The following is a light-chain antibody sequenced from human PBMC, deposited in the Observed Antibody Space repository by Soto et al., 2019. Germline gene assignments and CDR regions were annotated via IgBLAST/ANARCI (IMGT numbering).Light chain of an antibody. CDR3: HQYGSSPQA. J-gene: IGKJ3*01. Sequence: EIVLTQSPGTLSLSPGERVTLSCRASQSVTRSFLAWYQQKPGQAPRILIYGASSRATGIPDRFSGSGSGTDFTLTISRLEPEAFAVYYCHQYGSSPQAFGPGTKVDIK. CDR1: QSVTRSF. V-gene: IGKV3-20*01. CDR2: GAS.